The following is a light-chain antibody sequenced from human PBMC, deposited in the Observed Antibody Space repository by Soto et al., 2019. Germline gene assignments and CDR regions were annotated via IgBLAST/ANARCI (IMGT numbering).Light chain of an antibody. CDR2: DNY. CDR3: GAWDTSLRAVV. Sequence: QSVLTQPPSVSAAPGQKVIISCSGNSSNIGKNYVFWYQQFPGTPPKLLIYDNYQRPSGIPDRFSVSKSSVLTTPAITEIYTGDEADYYCGAWDTSLRAVVFGGGTKLTVL. J-gene: IGLJ2*01. CDR1: SSNIGKNY. V-gene: IGLV1-51*01.